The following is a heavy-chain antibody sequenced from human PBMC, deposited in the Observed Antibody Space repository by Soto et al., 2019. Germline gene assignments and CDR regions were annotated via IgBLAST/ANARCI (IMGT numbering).Heavy chain of an antibody. CDR2: INAGNGNT. D-gene: IGHD6-19*01. V-gene: IGHV1-3*05. J-gene: IGHJ4*02. CDR3: ARAVAVAVDFDY. Sequence: QVQLVQSGAEEKKPGASVKVSCKASGYTFTGYAMHWVRQAPGQRLEWMGWINAGNGNTKYSQKFQGRVTITRDTCASTAYMALSSVRSEDTAVYYCARAVAVAVDFDYWGQGTLVTVSS. CDR1: GYTFTGYA.